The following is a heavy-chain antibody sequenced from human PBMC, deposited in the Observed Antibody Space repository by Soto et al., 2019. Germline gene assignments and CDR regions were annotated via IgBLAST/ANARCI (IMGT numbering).Heavy chain of an antibody. J-gene: IGHJ3*02. Sequence: PGGSLRLSCAASGFTFTTYAMSWVRQAPGKGLEWVSGISNGGGGTYYADSVKGRFTISRDNSKNTLYLQMNSLRAEDTAVYYCAKADGGNSGLYDAFDIWGQGTTVTVSS. CDR1: GFTFTTYA. D-gene: IGHD6-19*01. CDR3: AKADGGNSGLYDAFDI. V-gene: IGHV3-23*01. CDR2: ISNGGGGT.